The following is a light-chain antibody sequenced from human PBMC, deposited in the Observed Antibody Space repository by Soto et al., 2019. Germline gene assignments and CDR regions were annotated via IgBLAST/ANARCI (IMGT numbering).Light chain of an antibody. CDR1: VLAKKY. CDR3: YSAANNSLVV. Sequence: SSELTQPSSVSVSPGQTATITCSGDVLAKKYARWFQQKPGQAPVLVIYKDSERPSGIPERFSGSSSGTTVTLTISGAQVEDEADYYCYSAANNSLVVIGGGTKVTVL. V-gene: IGLV3-27*01. J-gene: IGLJ2*01. CDR2: KDS.